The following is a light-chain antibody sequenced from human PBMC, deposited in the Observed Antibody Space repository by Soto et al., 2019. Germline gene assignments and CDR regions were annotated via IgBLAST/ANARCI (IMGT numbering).Light chain of an antibody. Sequence: QAVVTQPPSVSGAPGQRVTISCTGSSSNIGAGYDVHWYQQLPGTAPKLLIYGNCNRPSGVPDRFSGSKSGTSASLAITGLQAEDEADYYCQSYDSSLDVVFGGGTKLTVL. CDR1: SSNIGAGYD. CDR2: GNC. CDR3: QSYDSSLDVV. V-gene: IGLV1-40*01. J-gene: IGLJ2*01.